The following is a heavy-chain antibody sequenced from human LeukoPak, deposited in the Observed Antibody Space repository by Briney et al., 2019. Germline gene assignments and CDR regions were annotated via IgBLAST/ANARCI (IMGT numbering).Heavy chain of an antibody. CDR1: GYSFTSYW. D-gene: IGHD3-22*01. J-gene: IGHJ1*01. V-gene: IGHV5-51*01. CDR2: IYPGDSDT. CDR3: ARQGYDSSGYYYDFQH. Sequence: PGESLKISCKGSGYSFTSYWIAWVRQMPGKGLEWMGIIYPGDSDTRYSPSFQGQVTISADKSISTAYLQWSSLKASDTVMYYCARQGYDSSGYYYDFQHWGQGTLVTVSS.